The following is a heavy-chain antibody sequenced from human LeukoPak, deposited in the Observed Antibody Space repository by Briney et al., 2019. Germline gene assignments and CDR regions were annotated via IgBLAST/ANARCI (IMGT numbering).Heavy chain of an antibody. Sequence: PSQTLSLTCTVSGGSISSGSYYWSWIRQPAGKGLEWIGRIYTSGSTNYNPSLKSRVTISVDTSKNQFSLKLSSVTAADTAVYYCARGPAVRVLRYFDWSPYRSGYYYYYMDVWGKGTTVTISS. CDR2: IYTSGST. CDR3: ARGPAVRVLRYFDWSPYRSGYYYYYMDV. J-gene: IGHJ6*03. V-gene: IGHV4-61*02. CDR1: GGSISSGSYY. D-gene: IGHD3-9*01.